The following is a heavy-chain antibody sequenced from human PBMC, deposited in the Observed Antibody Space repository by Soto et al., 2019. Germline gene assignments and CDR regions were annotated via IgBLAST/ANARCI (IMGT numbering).Heavy chain of an antibody. J-gene: IGHJ6*03. CDR1: GFTFSSYS. CDR2: ISSSSSTI. D-gene: IGHD3-10*01. Sequence: VQLVESGGGLVQPGGSLRLSCAASGFTFSSYSMNWVRQAPGKGLEWVSYISSSSSTIYYADSVKGRFTISRDNAKNSLYLQMNSLRAEDTAVYYCARAVGINYYYYYMDVWGKGTTVTVSS. V-gene: IGHV3-48*01. CDR3: ARAVGINYYYYYMDV.